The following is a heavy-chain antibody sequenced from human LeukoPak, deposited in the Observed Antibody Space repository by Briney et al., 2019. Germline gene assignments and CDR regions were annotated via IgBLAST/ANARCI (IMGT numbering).Heavy chain of an antibody. Sequence: GASVKVSCKASGYTFTSYGISWVRQAPGQGLEWMGWISAYNGNTNYAQKLQGRVTMTTDTSTSTAYMELRSLRSDDTAVYYCARDLLSGIQLWFSGYYYYMDVWGKGTTVTVSS. CDR3: ARDLLSGIQLWFSGYYYYMDV. D-gene: IGHD5-18*01. CDR1: GYTFTSYG. V-gene: IGHV1-18*01. J-gene: IGHJ6*03. CDR2: ISAYNGNT.